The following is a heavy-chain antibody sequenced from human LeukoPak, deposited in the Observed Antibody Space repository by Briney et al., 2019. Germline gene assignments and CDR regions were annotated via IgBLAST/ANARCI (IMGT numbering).Heavy chain of an antibody. CDR2: IYTSGST. Sequence: SDTLFLTCTVSDASITNYYWGWIRQPAGKGLEWIGRIYTSGSTDYNPSLRSRVTISVDTSKNQFSLKLSSVTAADTAVYYCAAHRGYEYFQHWGQGTLVTVSS. CDR1: DASITNYY. D-gene: IGHD3-22*01. CDR3: AAHRGYEYFQH. J-gene: IGHJ1*01. V-gene: IGHV4-4*07.